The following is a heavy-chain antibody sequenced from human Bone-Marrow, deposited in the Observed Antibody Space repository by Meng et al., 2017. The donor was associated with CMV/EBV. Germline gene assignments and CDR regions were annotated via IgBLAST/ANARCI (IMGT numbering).Heavy chain of an antibody. Sequence: GESLKISCAASGFTCSSYEMNWVRQAPGKGLEWVSYISSSGSTIYYADSVKGRFTISRDNAKNSLYLQMNSLRAEDTAVYYCARDNTYITIFGVVSSFDPWGQGTLVTVSS. J-gene: IGHJ5*02. CDR1: GFTCSSYE. CDR3: ARDNTYITIFGVVSSFDP. V-gene: IGHV3-48*03. CDR2: ISSSGSTI. D-gene: IGHD3-3*01.